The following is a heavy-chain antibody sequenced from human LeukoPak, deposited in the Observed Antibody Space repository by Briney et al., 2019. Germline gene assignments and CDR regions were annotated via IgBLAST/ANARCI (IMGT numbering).Heavy chain of an antibody. CDR2: IYRSGST. CDR1: GGCISGSTYY. D-gene: IGHD6-13*01. Sequence: SETLSLTSTVSGGCISGSTYYWRWIRQPAGKGLEWIGHIYRSGSTNYNSSLKSRITISLDTSKNQFSLKLSSVTAADTAVYYCARDVVAAPGTWDYWGQGTLVTVSS. CDR3: ARDVVAAPGTWDY. V-gene: IGHV4-61*09. J-gene: IGHJ4*02.